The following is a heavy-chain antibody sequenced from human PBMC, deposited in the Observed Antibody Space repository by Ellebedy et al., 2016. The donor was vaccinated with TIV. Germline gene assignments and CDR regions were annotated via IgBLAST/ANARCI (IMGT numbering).Heavy chain of an antibody. CDR3: AKSYARPYYFDY. CDR1: GYTFTSYY. CDR2: INPSGGST. Sequence: ASVKVSXXASGYTFTSYYMHWVRQAPGQGLEWMGIINPSGGSTSYAQKFQGRVTMTRDTSTSTVYMELSSLRSEDTAVYYCAKSYARPYYFDYWGQGTLVTVSS. J-gene: IGHJ4*02. D-gene: IGHD2-2*01. V-gene: IGHV1-46*03.